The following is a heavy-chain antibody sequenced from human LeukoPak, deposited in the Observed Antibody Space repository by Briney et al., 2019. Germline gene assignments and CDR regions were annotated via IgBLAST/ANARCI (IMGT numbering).Heavy chain of an antibody. CDR2: INHSGST. Sequence: SXTLSXXCAVYGGSFSGYYWSWIRQPPGKGLEWIGEINHSGSTNYIPSLGSRVTLSVDTSKNQFSLNLNSVTAADTAVYYCAXXRKXSXGXXGSGHDGFDIWGQGTMVTVSS. D-gene: IGHD3-22*01. CDR1: GGSFSGYY. J-gene: IGHJ3*02. V-gene: IGHV4-34*01. CDR3: AXXRKXSXGXXGSGHDGFDI.